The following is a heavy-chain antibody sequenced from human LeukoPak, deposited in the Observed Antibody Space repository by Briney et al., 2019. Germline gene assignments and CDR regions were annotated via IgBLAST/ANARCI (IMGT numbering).Heavy chain of an antibody. Sequence: SQTLSLTCAVSGGSVGSGDYSWSWIRQPPGKGLEWIGHVYHGGDTYYNPSLKSRVTISISRSKNQLSLKLSSVTAADTAMYFCARGRDIMVRGLRRPTGIYFDYWGQGTLVTVSS. D-gene: IGHD3-10*01. CDR3: ARGRDIMVRGLRRPTGIYFDY. J-gene: IGHJ4*02. V-gene: IGHV4-30-2*01. CDR1: GGSVGSGDYS. CDR2: VYHGGDT.